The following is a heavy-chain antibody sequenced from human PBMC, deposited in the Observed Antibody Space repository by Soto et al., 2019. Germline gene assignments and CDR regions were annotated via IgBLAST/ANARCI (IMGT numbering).Heavy chain of an antibody. CDR3: ARERSVSGYDYYYYGMDV. D-gene: IGHD5-12*01. Sequence: SETLSLTCTVSGGSISSYYWSWVRQPPGKGQEGIGYIYYSGSTNYNPSLKSRVTISVDTSKNQFSLKLSSVTAADTAVYYCARERSVSGYDYYYYGMDVWGQGTSVTVSS. J-gene: IGHJ6*02. V-gene: IGHV4-59*01. CDR1: GGSISSYY. CDR2: IYYSGST.